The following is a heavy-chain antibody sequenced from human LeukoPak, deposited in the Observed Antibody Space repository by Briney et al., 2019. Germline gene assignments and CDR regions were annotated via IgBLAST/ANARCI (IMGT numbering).Heavy chain of an antibody. Sequence: GGSLRLSCAASGFTFSSYSMNCVRQAPGKGLEWVSSISSSSSYIYYADSVKGRFTISRDNAKNSLYLQMNSLRAEDTAVYFCARVKYCSGGSCYSYFDYWGQGTLVTVSS. CDR1: GFTFSSYS. D-gene: IGHD2-15*01. CDR2: ISSSSSYI. V-gene: IGHV3-21*01. CDR3: ARVKYCSGGSCYSYFDY. J-gene: IGHJ4*02.